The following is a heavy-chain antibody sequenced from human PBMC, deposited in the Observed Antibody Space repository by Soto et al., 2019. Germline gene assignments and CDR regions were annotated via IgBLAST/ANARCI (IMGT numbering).Heavy chain of an antibody. J-gene: IGHJ6*02. D-gene: IGHD3-10*01. CDR3: AAPPAYGSHPLYYYYRYGMDV. CDR1: GFTFTSSA. V-gene: IGHV1-58*01. CDR2: IVVGSGNT. Sequence: SVKVSCKASGFTFTSSAVQWVRQARGQRLEWIGWIVVGSGNTNYAQKFQERVTITRDMSTSTAYMELSSLRSEDTAVYYCAAPPAYGSHPLYYYYRYGMDVCAQGTTVTVSS.